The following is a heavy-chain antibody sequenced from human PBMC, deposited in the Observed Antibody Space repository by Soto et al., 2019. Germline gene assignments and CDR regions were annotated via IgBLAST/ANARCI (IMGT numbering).Heavy chain of an antibody. CDR1: GGSISSGGYS. Sequence: QLQLQESGSGLVKPSQTLSLTCAVSGGSISSGGYSWSLIRQPPGKGLEWIGYIYHSGSTYYNPSLKSRVTISVDRSKNQFSLKLSSVTAADTAVYYCARENNVLPGGYFDYWGQGTLVTVSS. V-gene: IGHV4-30-2*01. CDR2: IYHSGST. CDR3: ARENNVLPGGYFDY. D-gene: IGHD3-10*01. J-gene: IGHJ4*02.